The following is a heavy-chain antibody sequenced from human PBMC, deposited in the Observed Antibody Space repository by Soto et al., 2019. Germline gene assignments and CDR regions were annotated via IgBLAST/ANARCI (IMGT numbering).Heavy chain of an antibody. D-gene: IGHD6-25*01. CDR1: GDSVSSNSAA. CDR3: ASEGGLRQGIHV. J-gene: IGHJ6*02. Sequence: SQTLSLTCAISGDSVSSNSAAWNWIRQSPSRGLEWLGRTYYRSKWYNDYAVSVKSRITINPDTSKNQFSLQLNSLTPEDTAMYYCASEGGLRQGIHVWLQGTTVTVSS. V-gene: IGHV6-1*01. CDR2: TYYRSKWYN.